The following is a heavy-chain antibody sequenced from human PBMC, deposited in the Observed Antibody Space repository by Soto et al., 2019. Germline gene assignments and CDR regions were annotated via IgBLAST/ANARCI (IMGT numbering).Heavy chain of an antibody. V-gene: IGHV3-21*06. Sequence: GGSLRLSCAASGFTLRTYTMNWVRQAPGKGLEWVSSISISSSDRYYADSVRGRFTISRDNARNALYLQMNSLRADDTAVYFCVRGMNPLFGGQGTLVTVSS. CDR3: VRGMNPLF. J-gene: IGHJ4*01. CDR2: ISISSSDR. CDR1: GFTLRTYT.